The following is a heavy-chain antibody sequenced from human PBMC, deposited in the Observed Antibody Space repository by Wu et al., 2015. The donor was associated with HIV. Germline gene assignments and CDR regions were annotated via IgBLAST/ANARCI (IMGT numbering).Heavy chain of an antibody. V-gene: IGHV1-18*01. CDR3: ARGIGYGGXYYSLNYLPTS. J-gene: IGHJ3*01. D-gene: IGHD1-26*01. CDR2: INTFNGNT. Sequence: QVHLEQSGVEVKKPGASVKVSCKASGYTFTSYGINWVRQAPGQGLEWMGWINTFNGNTDYAQNLQGRVTMTTDTSTNTAYMELRSLRSDDTATYYXARGIGYGGXYYSLNYLPTSWGRG. CDR1: GYTFTSYG.